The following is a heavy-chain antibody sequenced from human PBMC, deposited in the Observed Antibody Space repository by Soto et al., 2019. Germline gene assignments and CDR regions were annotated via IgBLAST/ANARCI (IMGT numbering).Heavy chain of an antibody. D-gene: IGHD4-17*01. CDR3: AHTVTGYDYVDY. V-gene: IGHV2-5*02. J-gene: IGHJ4*02. CDR2: IYWDDDK. CDR1: GFSLSTNRVG. Sequence: QITLKESGPTLVEPTQTLTLTCTFSGFSLSTNRVGVGWIRQPPGKALEWLALIYWDDDKRYSPSLKSRLTVTKDTSKNLVVLTVTNMEPVDTATYYCAHTVTGYDYVDYWGQGTLVTVSS.